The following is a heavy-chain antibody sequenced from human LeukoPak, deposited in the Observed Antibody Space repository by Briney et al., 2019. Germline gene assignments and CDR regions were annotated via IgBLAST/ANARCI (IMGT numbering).Heavy chain of an antibody. D-gene: IGHD2-21*02. CDR3: AIAVVTMIDY. Sequence: SETLSLTCTVSGGSISSSSYYWGWIRQPPGKGLEWIGSIYYSGSTYYNPSLKSRVTISVDTSKNQFSLKLSSVTAADTAVYYCAIAVVTMIDYWGQGTLVTVSS. J-gene: IGHJ4*02. V-gene: IGHV4-39*07. CDR1: GGSISSSSYY. CDR2: IYYSGST.